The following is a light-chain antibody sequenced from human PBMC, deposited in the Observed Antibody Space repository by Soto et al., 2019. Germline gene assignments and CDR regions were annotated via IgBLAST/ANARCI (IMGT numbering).Light chain of an antibody. CDR2: GAS. CDR1: HSVSSSY. CDR3: QQYGSSPWT. Sequence: EIVFTESPGTLSLSPRAITTLSCRASHSVSSSYLAWYQQKPGQAPRLLIYGASSRATGIPDRFSGSGSGTDFTLTISRLEPEDFAVYYCQQYGSSPWTFGQGTNVDIK. V-gene: IGKV3-20*01. J-gene: IGKJ1*01.